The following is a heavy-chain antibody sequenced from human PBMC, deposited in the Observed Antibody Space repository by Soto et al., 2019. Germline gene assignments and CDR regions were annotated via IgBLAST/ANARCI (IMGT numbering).Heavy chain of an antibody. V-gene: IGHV4-39*01. D-gene: IGHD5-12*01. CDR1: GGSISSSSYY. CDR3: ARAKAKTDAKPPGYYYYGMDV. CDR2: IYYSGST. Sequence: SETLSLTCTVSGGSISSSSYYWGWIRQPPGKGLEWIGSIYYSGSTYYNPSLKSRVTISVDTSKNQFSLKLSSVTAADTAVYYCARAKAKTDAKPPGYYYYGMDVWGQGTTVTVSS. J-gene: IGHJ6*02.